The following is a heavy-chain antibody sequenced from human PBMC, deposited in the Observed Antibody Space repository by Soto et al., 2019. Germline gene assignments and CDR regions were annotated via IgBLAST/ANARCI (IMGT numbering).Heavy chain of an antibody. V-gene: IGHV3-21*01. CDR2: ISSSSSYI. D-gene: IGHD5-18*01. CDR1: GFTFSSYS. J-gene: IGHJ4*02. Sequence: EVQLVESGGGLVKPGGSLRLSCAASGFTFSSYSMNWVCQAPGKGLEWVSSISSSSSYIYYADSVKGRFTISRDNAKNSLYLQMNSLRVEDTAVYYCARDQPGYSYGYGLGYWGQGTLVTVSS. CDR3: ARDQPGYSYGYGLGY.